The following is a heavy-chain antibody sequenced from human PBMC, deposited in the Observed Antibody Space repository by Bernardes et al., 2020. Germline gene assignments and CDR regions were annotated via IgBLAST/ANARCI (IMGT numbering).Heavy chain of an antibody. J-gene: IGHJ4*02. CDR3: AHGRWQLVRPDYYFDY. CDR1: GFSLSTSGVG. V-gene: IGHV2-5*02. Sequence: SGPTLLKPTQTLTLTCPFSGFSLSTSGVGVGWIRQPPGKALEWLALIYWDDDKRYSPSLKSRLTITKDTSKNQVVLTMTNMDPVDTATYYCAHGRWQLVRPDYYFDYWGQGTLVTVSS. CDR2: IYWDDDK. D-gene: IGHD6-13*01.